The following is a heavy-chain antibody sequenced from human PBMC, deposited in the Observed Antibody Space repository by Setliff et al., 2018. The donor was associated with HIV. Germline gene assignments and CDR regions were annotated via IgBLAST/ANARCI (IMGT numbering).Heavy chain of an antibody. CDR1: GSSLTELS. CDR3: ATVGPTGAYFHD. D-gene: IGHD1-26*01. CDR2: FDPEDGPDDGQT. V-gene: IGHV1-24*01. J-gene: IGHJ4*02. Sequence: ASVKVSCKVSGSSLTELSIHWVRQTPGKGLQWMGGFDPEDGPDDGQTIYARKFQGRVTMTEDTSTDPAYMVLARLTSEDTAGNFCATVGPTGAYFHDWGQGTRVTVS.